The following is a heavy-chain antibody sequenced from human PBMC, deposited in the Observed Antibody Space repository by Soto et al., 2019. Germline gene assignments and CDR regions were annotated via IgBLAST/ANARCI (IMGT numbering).Heavy chain of an antibody. D-gene: IGHD6-6*01. V-gene: IGHV2-5*01. J-gene: IGHJ3*01. CDR2: IYWNDDK. CDR3: ARGLATLPVFAFDV. CDR1: GISLSTSGVG. Sequence: QITLKGSGPTLVKPTQTLTLTCTLSGISLSTSGVGLGWIRQTSGKALEWLALIYWNDDKHYNPSLRTRLTLPKDTSQNPAVLTMTNLDPVDTATYYCARGLATLPVFAFDVWDQGTVVTVSS.